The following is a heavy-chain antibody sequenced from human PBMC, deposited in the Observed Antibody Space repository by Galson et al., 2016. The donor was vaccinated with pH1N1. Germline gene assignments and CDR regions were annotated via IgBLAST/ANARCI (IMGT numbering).Heavy chain of an antibody. CDR2: ISAARTRT. Sequence: SLRLSCAASGFSINDYAMTWVRQAPGKGPEWVSAISAARTRTYYPDSVKGRFIISRDNSKNTLYLQMNSLRAEDTAEYYCAKGGRVGTEGYYYALDFWGQGTTVIVSS. J-gene: IGHJ6*02. CDR1: GFSINDYA. D-gene: IGHD1/OR15-1a*01. V-gene: IGHV3-23*01. CDR3: AKGGRVGTEGYYYALDF.